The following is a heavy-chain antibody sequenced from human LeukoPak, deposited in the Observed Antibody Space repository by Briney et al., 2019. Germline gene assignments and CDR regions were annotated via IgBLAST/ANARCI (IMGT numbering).Heavy chain of an antibody. CDR1: GFTFSSYS. CDR3: ARLIAAATTTDY. J-gene: IGHJ4*02. D-gene: IGHD6-13*01. V-gene: IGHV3-48*04. Sequence: QPGGYLRLSCAASGFTFSSYSLNWVRQAPGKGLEWVSYISSGGTTIHYADSVKGRFTISRDNAENSLYLQMNSLRAEDTGVYFCARLIAAATTTDYWGQGTLVTVSS. CDR2: ISSGGTTI.